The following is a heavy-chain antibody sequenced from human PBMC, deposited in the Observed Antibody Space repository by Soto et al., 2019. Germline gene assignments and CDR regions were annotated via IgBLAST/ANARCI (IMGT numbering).Heavy chain of an antibody. CDR2: INAGNGNT. J-gene: IGHJ4*02. D-gene: IGHD2-21*02. V-gene: IGHV1-3*01. CDR3: ARGGHIAVVTDSFDS. Sequence: GASVKVSCKASGYTFTSYAMHWVRQAPGQRLKWMGWINAGNGNTKYSQKFLGRVTMTMDSSTSTVFMELTSLRSADTAVYYCARGGHIAVVTDSFDSWGQGTLVTVSS. CDR1: GYTFTSYA.